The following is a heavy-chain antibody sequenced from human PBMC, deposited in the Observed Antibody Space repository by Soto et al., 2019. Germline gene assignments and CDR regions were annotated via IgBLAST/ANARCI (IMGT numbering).Heavy chain of an antibody. CDR2: IYYSGST. CDR3: ARSTIFGVVIFDY. CDR1: GGSISSYY. V-gene: IGHV4-59*08. J-gene: IGHJ4*02. Sequence: SETLSLTCTVSGGSISSYYWSWIRQPPGKGLEWIGYIYYSGSTNYNPSLKSRVTISVDTSKNQFSLKLSSVTAADTAVYYCARSTIFGVVIFDYWGQGTLVTV. D-gene: IGHD3-3*01.